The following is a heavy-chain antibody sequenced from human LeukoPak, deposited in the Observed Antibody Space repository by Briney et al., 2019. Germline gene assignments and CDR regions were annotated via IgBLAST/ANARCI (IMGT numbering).Heavy chain of an antibody. V-gene: IGHV4-39*07. CDR2: IYYSGST. CDR1: GGSISSSSYY. D-gene: IGHD1-26*01. Sequence: PSETLSLTCTVSGGSISSSSYYWGWIRQPPGKGLEWIGSIYYSGSTYYNPSLKSRVTISVDTSKNQFSLKLSSVTAADTAVYYCARARIVGAAYFDYWGQGTLVTVSS. J-gene: IGHJ4*02. CDR3: ARARIVGAAYFDY.